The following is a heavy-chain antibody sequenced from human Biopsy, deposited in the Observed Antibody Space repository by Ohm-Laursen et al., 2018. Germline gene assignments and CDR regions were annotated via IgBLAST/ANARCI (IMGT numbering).Heavy chain of an antibody. Sequence: SETLSLTCTVSGGSIRSDWGSWIRQTPGKGLEGIGYVDYRGTKTYNPSLRSRVTISVDTSMNQISLRLQSVTAADTAIYYCTRPTNSTGWPYYYFYGMDIWGQGTTVTVSS. V-gene: IGHV4-59*01. J-gene: IGHJ6*02. D-gene: IGHD2/OR15-2a*01. CDR1: GGSIRSDW. CDR3: TRPTNSTGWPYYYFYGMDI. CDR2: VDYRGTK.